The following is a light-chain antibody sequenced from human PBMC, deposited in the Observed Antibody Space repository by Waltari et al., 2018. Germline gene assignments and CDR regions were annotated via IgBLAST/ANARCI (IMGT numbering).Light chain of an antibody. CDR1: SSDVGGYNY. J-gene: IGLJ2*01. CDR2: DVS. CDR3: SSYTSNNTRI. Sequence: QSALTQPASVSGSPGQSITIPCIGTSSDVGGYNYVSWYQQFPGKAPKLMLYDVSKRPSGVSNRFSGSKSGNTASLTISGLQAEDEADYYCSSYTSNNTRIFGGGTKLTVL. V-gene: IGLV2-14*01.